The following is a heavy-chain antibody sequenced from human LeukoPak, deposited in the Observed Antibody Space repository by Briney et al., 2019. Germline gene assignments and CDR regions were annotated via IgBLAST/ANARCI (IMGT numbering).Heavy chain of an antibody. CDR2: INQDGSVN. V-gene: IGHV3-7*05. D-gene: IGHD6-13*01. CDR3: ARVHSSTWSPHFDN. CDR1: GFTFSRFW. J-gene: IGHJ4*02. Sequence: GGPLRLSCAASGFTFSRFWMSWVRQAPGRGLEWVANINQDGSVNYYVDSVKGRFTVSRDNTKSALSLQMNSLRVADTAVYYCARVHSSTWSPHFDNWGQGMLVTVSS.